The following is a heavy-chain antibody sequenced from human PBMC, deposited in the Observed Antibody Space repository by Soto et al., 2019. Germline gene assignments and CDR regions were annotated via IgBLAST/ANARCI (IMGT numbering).Heavy chain of an antibody. CDR3: AILRAYCSGGSCSSGWFDP. Sequence: SETLSLTCAVSGGSISSSNWWSWVRQPPGKGLEWIGEIYHSGSTNYNPSLKSRVTISVDKSKNQFSLKLSSVTAADTAVYYCAILRAYCSGGSCSSGWFDPWGQGTLVTVSS. CDR1: GGSISSSNW. D-gene: IGHD2-15*01. V-gene: IGHV4-4*02. CDR2: IYHSGST. J-gene: IGHJ5*02.